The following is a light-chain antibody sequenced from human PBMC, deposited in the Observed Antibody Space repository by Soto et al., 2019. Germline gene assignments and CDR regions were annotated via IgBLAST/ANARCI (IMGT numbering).Light chain of an antibody. Sequence: QSALTQPASVSGSPGQSITISCTGTNSDIGAYNYVSWHQQHPGKAPKLMIYDVSNRPSGVSNRFSGSKSGNTASLTISGVQAEDEADYYCSSYTRSSTLVFGGGTKVTVL. CDR3: SSYTRSSTLV. CDR2: DVS. CDR1: NSDIGAYNY. V-gene: IGLV2-14*01. J-gene: IGLJ2*01.